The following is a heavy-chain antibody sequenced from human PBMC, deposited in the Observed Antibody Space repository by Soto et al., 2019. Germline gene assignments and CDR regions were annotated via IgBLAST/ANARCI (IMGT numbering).Heavy chain of an antibody. CDR2: MNPNSGNT. J-gene: IGHJ5*02. D-gene: IGHD3-10*01. CDR1: GYTFTSYD. Sequence: QVQLVQSGAEVKKPGASVKVSCKASGYTFTSYDINWVRQATGQGLEWMGWMNPNSGNTGYAQKFQGRVTMTRNTXXSTAYMELSSLRSEDTAVYYCARTMVRGVHNWFDPWGQGTLVTVSS. V-gene: IGHV1-8*01. CDR3: ARTMVRGVHNWFDP.